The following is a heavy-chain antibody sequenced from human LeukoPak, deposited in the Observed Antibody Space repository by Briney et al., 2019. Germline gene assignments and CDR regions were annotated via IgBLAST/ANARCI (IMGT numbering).Heavy chain of an antibody. CDR3: ARTEGYSSSCDY. CDR2: IYYSGST. D-gene: IGHD6-13*01. Sequence: SETLSLTCTVSGGSISSSSYYRGWIRQPPGKGLEWIGSIYYSGSTYYNPSLKSRVTISVDTSKNQFSLKLSSVTAADTAVYYCARTEGYSSSCDYWGQGTLVTVSS. V-gene: IGHV4-39*01. CDR1: GGSISSSSYY. J-gene: IGHJ4*02.